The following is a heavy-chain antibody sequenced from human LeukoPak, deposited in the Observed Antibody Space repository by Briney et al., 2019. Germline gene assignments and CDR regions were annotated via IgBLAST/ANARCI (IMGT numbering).Heavy chain of an antibody. D-gene: IGHD1-26*01. Sequence: GGSLRLSCAAPGLTFSSYWISWVRQAPGKGLEWVANKKQDGSEKYYVDSVKGRFTISRDNAKNSLYLQMNSLRAEDTAVYYCARDGVGATFDYWGRGTLVTVSS. V-gene: IGHV3-7*01. J-gene: IGHJ4*02. CDR2: KKQDGSEK. CDR1: GLTFSSYW. CDR3: ARDGVGATFDY.